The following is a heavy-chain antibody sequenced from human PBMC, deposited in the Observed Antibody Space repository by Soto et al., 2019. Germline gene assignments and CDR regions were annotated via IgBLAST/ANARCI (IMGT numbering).Heavy chain of an antibody. D-gene: IGHD5-12*01. V-gene: IGHV3-30*18. CDR1: GFTFSSYG. CDR3: AKDHSSPAVATNP. J-gene: IGHJ5*02. Sequence: QVQLVESGGGVVQPGRSLRLSCAASGFTFSSYGMHWVRQAPGKGLEWVAVISYDGSNKYYADSVKGRFTISRDNSKNTLYLQMNSLRAEDTDVYYCAKDHSSPAVATNPWGQGTLVTVSS. CDR2: ISYDGSNK.